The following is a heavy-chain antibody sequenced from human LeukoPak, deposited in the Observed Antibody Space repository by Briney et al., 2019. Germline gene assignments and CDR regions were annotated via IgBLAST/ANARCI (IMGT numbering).Heavy chain of an antibody. CDR2: IWYDGGNK. Sequence: GRSLRLSCAASGFTFSSYGMHWVGQAPGKGLEWVAVIWYDGGNKYYADSEKGRFTISRDNSKNTLYLQMNSLRAEDTAVYYCAGRSDGYNPGGVDAFDIWGQGTMVTVSS. V-gene: IGHV3-33*08. D-gene: IGHD5-24*01. J-gene: IGHJ3*02. CDR1: GFTFSSYG. CDR3: AGRSDGYNPGGVDAFDI.